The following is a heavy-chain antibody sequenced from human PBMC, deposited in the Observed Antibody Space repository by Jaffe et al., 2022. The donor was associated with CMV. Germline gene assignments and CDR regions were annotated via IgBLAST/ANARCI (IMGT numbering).Heavy chain of an antibody. CDR3: ARGSRSNGWLGDY. CDR1: GFTFNNHW. J-gene: IGHJ4*02. CDR2: IKEDGSEN. Sequence: EVQLVESGGGLVQPGGSLRLSCAASGFTFNNHWMNWVRQAPGKGLEWVANIKEDGSENHYVDPVKGRFTISRDNAEKSVFLQMNSLRVEDTAVYYCARGSRSNGWLGDYWGLGTLVSVSS. V-gene: IGHV3-7*01. D-gene: IGHD6-19*01.